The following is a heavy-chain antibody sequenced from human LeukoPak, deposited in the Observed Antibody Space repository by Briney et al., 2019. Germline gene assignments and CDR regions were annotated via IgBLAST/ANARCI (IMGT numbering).Heavy chain of an antibody. V-gene: IGHV1-8*01. CDR1: GYTLTSYD. D-gene: IGHD2-15*01. Sequence: ASVKVSCKPSGYTLTSYDINWVRQAPGQGLEWMGWMNPNSGNTGYAQKFQGRVTMTRNTSISTAYMELSILRSEDTAVYYCASHVAAPSPFDYWGQGTLVTVSS. J-gene: IGHJ4*02. CDR2: MNPNSGNT. CDR3: ASHVAAPSPFDY.